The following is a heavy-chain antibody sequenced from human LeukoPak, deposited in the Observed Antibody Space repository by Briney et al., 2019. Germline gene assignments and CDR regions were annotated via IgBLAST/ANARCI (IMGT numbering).Heavy chain of an antibody. CDR2: INHSGST. CDR1: GGSFSGYY. V-gene: IGHV4-34*01. CDR3: ARVSYYYYYMDV. J-gene: IGHJ6*03. Sequence: SETLSLTCAVYGGSFSGYYWSWIRQPPGKGLEWIGEINHSGSTNYNPSLKSRVTISVDTSKNQFSLKLSSVTAADTDVYYCARVSYYYYYMDVWGKGTTVTVSS.